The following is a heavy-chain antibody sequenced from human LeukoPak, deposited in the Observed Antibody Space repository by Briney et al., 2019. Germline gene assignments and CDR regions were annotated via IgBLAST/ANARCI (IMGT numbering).Heavy chain of an antibody. J-gene: IGHJ4*02. Sequence: HTGGSLRLSCAASGFTFSDYNMNWVRQAPGKGLEWVSAISGSGGSTYYADSVKGRFTISRDNSKNTLYLQMNSLRAEDTAVYYCAKDRDGYNFWGQGTLVTVSS. D-gene: IGHD5-24*01. CDR3: AKDRDGYNF. CDR1: GFTFSDYN. V-gene: IGHV3-23*01. CDR2: ISGSGGST.